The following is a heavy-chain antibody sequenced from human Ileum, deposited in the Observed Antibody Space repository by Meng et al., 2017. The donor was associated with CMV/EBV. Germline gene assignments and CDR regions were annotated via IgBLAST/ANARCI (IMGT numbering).Heavy chain of an antibody. CDR1: EFTFMNYW. V-gene: IGHV3-7*01. CDR2: INEDGSVK. CDR3: ARDRDHVPQDGYYDMDV. Sequence: GGSLRLSCAASEFTFMNYWMTWVRQAPGKGLEWVAKINEDGSVKYYVDSVRGRFTISRDNAETSLYLQMNSLRADDTAVYYCARDRDHVPQDGYYDMDVWGQGTTVTVSS. J-gene: IGHJ6*02. D-gene: IGHD3-10*02.